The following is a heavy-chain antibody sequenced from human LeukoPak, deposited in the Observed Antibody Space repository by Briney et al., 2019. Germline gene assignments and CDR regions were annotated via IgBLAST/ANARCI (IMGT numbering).Heavy chain of an antibody. V-gene: IGHV1-24*01. CDR1: GYTLTELS. CDR3: ARHVPPNTVITLGVEYYYYMDV. CDR2: FDPEDGET. D-gene: IGHD4-23*01. J-gene: IGHJ6*03. Sequence: GASVRVSCKVSGYTLTELSMHWVRQAPGKGLEWMGGFDPEDGETIYAQKFQGRVTMTEDTSTDTAYMELSSLRSEDTAVYYCARHVPPNTVITLGVEYYYYMDVWGKGTSVTVSS.